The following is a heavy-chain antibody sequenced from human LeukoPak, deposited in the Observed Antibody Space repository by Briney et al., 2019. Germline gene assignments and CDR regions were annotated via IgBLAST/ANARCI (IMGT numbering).Heavy chain of an antibody. CDR3: ARELYYDSSGYYLSFDY. V-gene: IGHV4-61*02. J-gene: IGHJ4*02. D-gene: IGHD3-22*01. Sequence: SQTLSLTCTVSGGSISSGSYCWSWIRQPAGKGLEWIGRIYTSGSTNYNPSLKSRVTISVDTSKNQFSLKLSSVTAADTAVYYCARELYYDSSGYYLSFDYWGQGALVTVSS. CDR2: IYTSGST. CDR1: GGSISSGSYC.